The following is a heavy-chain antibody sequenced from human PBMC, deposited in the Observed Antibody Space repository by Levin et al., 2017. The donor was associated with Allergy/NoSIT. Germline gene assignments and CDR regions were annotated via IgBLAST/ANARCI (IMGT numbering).Heavy chain of an antibody. V-gene: IGHV3-64*01. CDR1: GFNFRNDF. Sequence: GGSLRLSCAASGFNFRNDFMHWVRQAPGKGLESVSSINTNGDYTYYANSVKGRFTISRDNSKNMLYLQMGSLTTEDMAVYYCVRDFYGMDVWGQGTTVTVSS. J-gene: IGHJ6*02. CDR2: INTNGDYT. CDR3: VRDFYGMDV.